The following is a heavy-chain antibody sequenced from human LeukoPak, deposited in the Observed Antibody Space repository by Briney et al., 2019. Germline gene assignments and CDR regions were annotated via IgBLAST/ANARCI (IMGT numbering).Heavy chain of an antibody. Sequence: GGSLRLSCAASGFTFSDAYMTWIRQTPGKGLEWVSFISHTGTIVSYADSVKGRFTISRDNAKSSLYLEMNSLRAEDTAVYYCGRGHWGLDYWGQGTLVTVS. CDR2: ISHTGTIV. J-gene: IGHJ4*02. D-gene: IGHD7-27*01. V-gene: IGHV3-11*04. CDR1: GFTFSDAY. CDR3: GRGHWGLDY.